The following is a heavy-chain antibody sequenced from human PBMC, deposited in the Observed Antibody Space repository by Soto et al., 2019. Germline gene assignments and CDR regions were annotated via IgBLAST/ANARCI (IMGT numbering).Heavy chain of an antibody. J-gene: IGHJ5*02. CDR1: GYTFTSYY. CDR2: INPSGGST. Sequence: GAPVKVSSKAPGYTFTSYYMHWVRQAPGQGLEWMGIINPSGGSTSYAQKFQGRVTMTRDTSTSTVYMELSSLRSEDTAVYYCARPRHLVAANANRLFDPWGLGTLVAVSS. V-gene: IGHV1-46*01. CDR3: ARPRHLVAANANRLFDP. D-gene: IGHD2-2*01.